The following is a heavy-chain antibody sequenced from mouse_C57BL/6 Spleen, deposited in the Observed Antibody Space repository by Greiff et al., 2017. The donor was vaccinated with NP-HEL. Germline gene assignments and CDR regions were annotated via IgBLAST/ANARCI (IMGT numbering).Heavy chain of an antibody. J-gene: IGHJ4*01. V-gene: IGHV1-82*01. CDR2: IYPGDGDT. CDR1: GYAFSSSW. CDR3: AGPYAMDY. Sequence: QVQLQQSGPELVKPGASVKISCKASGYAFSSSWMNWVKQRPGKGLEGIGRIYPGDGDTNYNGKFKGKATLTADKSSSPAYMQLSSLTSEDSAVYFCAGPYAMDYWGQGTSVTVSS.